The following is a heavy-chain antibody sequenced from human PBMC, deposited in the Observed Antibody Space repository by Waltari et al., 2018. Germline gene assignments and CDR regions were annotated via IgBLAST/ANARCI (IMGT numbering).Heavy chain of an antibody. Sequence: QVQLQESGPGLVKPSETLSLTCTVSGGSISSYYWSWIRQPPGNGLGWIGDIYHSGSTNSNPSLRSRVTISVDTSKNQFSLKLSSVTAADTAVYFCTKEAWNELWVFDDWGQGTPVTVSS. V-gene: IGHV4-59*01. CDR2: IYHSGST. J-gene: IGHJ4*02. CDR1: GGSISSYY. D-gene: IGHD1-1*01. CDR3: TKEAWNELWVFDD.